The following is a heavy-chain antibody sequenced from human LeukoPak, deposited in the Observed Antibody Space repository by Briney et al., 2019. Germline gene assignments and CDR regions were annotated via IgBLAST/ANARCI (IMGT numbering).Heavy chain of an antibody. V-gene: IGHV1-69*04. J-gene: IGHJ4*02. D-gene: IGHD6-19*01. CDR3: AKEVRLAVAVDY. Sequence: SVKVSCKASGGTFSSYTISWVRQAPGQGLEWMGRIIPILGIANYAQKFQGRVTITADKSTSTAYMELSSLRSEDTSVYYCAKEVRLAVAVDYWGQGTLVTVS. CDR2: IIPILGIA. CDR1: GGTFSSYT.